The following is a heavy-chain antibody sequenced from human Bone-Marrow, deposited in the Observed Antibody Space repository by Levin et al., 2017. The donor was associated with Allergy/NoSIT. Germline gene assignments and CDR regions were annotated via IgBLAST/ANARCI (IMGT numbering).Heavy chain of an antibody. CDR3: ARDLVTMVRGVITPEFDY. CDR2: INPNSGGT. V-gene: IGHV1-2*02. Sequence: EASVKVSCKASGYTFTGYYMHWVRQAPGQGLEWMGWINPNSGGTNYAQKFQGRVTMTRDTSISTAYMELSRLRSDDTAVYYCARDLVTMVRGVITPEFDYWGQGTLVTVSS. D-gene: IGHD3-10*01. J-gene: IGHJ4*02. CDR1: GYTFTGYY.